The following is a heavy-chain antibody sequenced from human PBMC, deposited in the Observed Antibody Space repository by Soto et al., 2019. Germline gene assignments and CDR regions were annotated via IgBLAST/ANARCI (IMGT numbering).Heavy chain of an antibody. Sequence: SVKVSCKASGGTFSSYTISWVRQAPGQGLEWMGRIIPILGVAKYAQKFEGGVTITADTSTSTAYMDQSRPRSEDTAVYYCARDYRAYSGYDEGFDPWGQGTLVTVSS. V-gene: IGHV1-69*04. J-gene: IGHJ5*02. CDR2: IIPILGVA. CDR1: GGTFSSYT. D-gene: IGHD5-12*01. CDR3: ARDYRAYSGYDEGFDP.